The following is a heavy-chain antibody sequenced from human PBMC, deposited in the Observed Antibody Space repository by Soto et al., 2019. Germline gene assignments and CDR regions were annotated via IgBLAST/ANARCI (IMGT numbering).Heavy chain of an antibody. CDR1: GGSFSGYY. CDR2: INHSGST. CDR3: ARTASDYYDSSGYFGYSDY. D-gene: IGHD3-22*01. Sequence: SETLSLTCAVYGGSFSGYYWSWIRQPPGKGLEWIGEINHSGSTNYNPSLKSRVTISVDTSKNQFSPKLSSVTAADTAVYYCARTASDYYDSSGYFGYSDYWGQGTLVTVSS. J-gene: IGHJ4*02. V-gene: IGHV4-34*01.